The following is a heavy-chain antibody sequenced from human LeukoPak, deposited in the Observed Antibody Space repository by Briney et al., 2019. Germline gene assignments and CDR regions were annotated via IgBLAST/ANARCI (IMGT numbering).Heavy chain of an antibody. V-gene: IGHV1-46*01. CDR2: INPSGGST. CDR3: ARVPTYYDILTGYQYYFDY. J-gene: IGHJ4*02. CDR1: GYTFTSYY. Sequence: ASVKVSCKASGYTFTSYYMHWVRQAPGQGLEWMGIINPSGGSTSYAQKFQGRVTVTRDTSTSTVYMELSSLRSEDTAVYYCARVPTYYDILTGYQYYFDYWGQGTLVTVSS. D-gene: IGHD3-9*01.